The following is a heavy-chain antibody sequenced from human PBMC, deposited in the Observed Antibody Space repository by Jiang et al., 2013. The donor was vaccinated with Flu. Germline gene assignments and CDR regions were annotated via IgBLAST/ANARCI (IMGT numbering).Heavy chain of an antibody. V-gene: IGHV3-30*18. Sequence: RLSCAASGFTFSSYGMHWVRQAPGKGLEWVAIISYDGSNKYYADSVKGRFTISGDNSKNTLYLQMNSLRGEDTAVYYCAKGHSSGWFRPPFDYWGQGTLVTVSS. J-gene: IGHJ4*02. CDR1: GFTFSSYG. CDR2: ISYDGSNK. CDR3: AKGHSSGWFRPPFDY. D-gene: IGHD6-19*01.